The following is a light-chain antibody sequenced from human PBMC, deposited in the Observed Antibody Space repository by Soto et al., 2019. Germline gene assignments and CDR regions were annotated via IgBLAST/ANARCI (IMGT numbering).Light chain of an antibody. V-gene: IGLV2-14*03. CDR2: DVG. CDR1: NSDVGAYSY. Sequence: QSVLTQPASVSGSPGQSITISCTGTNSDVGAYSYVSWYQQYPGKAPKLLIYDVGARPSGISDRFPGSKSGNTASLTISGLQAEDEADYYCSSYTAFTTYVFGSGTKSPS. J-gene: IGLJ1*01. CDR3: SSYTAFTTYV.